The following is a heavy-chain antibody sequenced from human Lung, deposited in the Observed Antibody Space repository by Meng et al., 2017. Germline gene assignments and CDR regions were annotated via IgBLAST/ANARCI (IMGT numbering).Heavy chain of an antibody. CDR1: GGSFSDYY. D-gene: IGHD4-11*01. CDR3: ARGPTTMAHDFDY. CDR2: INHSGST. Sequence: VQLQEWGAGLLMPSETLSLPCVVSGGSFSDYYWSWIRQPPGKGLEWIGEINHSGSTNYNPSLESRATISVDTSQNNLSLKLSSVTAADSAVYYCARGPTTMAHDFDYWGQGTLVTVSS. V-gene: IGHV4-34*01. J-gene: IGHJ4*02.